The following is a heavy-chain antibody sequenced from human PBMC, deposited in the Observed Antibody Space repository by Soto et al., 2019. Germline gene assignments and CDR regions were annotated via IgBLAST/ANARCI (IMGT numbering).Heavy chain of an antibody. CDR3: SRNTRHDILTGIHAY. CDR2: ISPYNGNT. J-gene: IGHJ4*01. Sequence: VKVSFKASGYSFTSHGISCVRQAPGQGHEWIGWISPYNGNTNYAQKPQGSVNMPTDTSPSTAYMELRLLRSAHTAVYYCSRNTRHDILTGIHAYCGRGTLVTVSS. V-gene: IGHV1-18*01. D-gene: IGHD3-9*01. CDR1: GYSFTSHG.